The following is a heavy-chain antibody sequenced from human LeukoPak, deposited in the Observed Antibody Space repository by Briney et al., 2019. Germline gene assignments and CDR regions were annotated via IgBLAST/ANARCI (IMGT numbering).Heavy chain of an antibody. CDR2: ISGSGGST. CDR1: GFTFSSYA. D-gene: IGHD3-3*01. Sequence: PGGSLRLSCAASGFTFSSYAMSWVRQAPGKGLERVSAISGSGGSTYYADSVKGRFTISRDNSKNTLYLQMNSLRAEDTAVYYCAKLLFGVVQTAMDYWGQGTLVTVSS. V-gene: IGHV3-23*01. CDR3: AKLLFGVVQTAMDY. J-gene: IGHJ4*02.